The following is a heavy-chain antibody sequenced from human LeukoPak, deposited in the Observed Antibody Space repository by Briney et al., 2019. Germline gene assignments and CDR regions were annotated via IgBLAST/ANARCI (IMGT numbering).Heavy chain of an antibody. J-gene: IGHJ5*02. CDR1: GFTFSNYY. V-gene: IGHV3-21*01. CDR3: AAIRYCSSTSCYLP. Sequence: PGGSLRLPCAASGFTFSNYYMNWVRQAPGKGLEWGSSISSSSSYIYYADSVKGRFTISRDNAKNSLYLQMNSLRAEDTAVYYCAAIRYCSSTSCYLPWGQGTLVTVSS. D-gene: IGHD2-2*01. CDR2: ISSSSSYI.